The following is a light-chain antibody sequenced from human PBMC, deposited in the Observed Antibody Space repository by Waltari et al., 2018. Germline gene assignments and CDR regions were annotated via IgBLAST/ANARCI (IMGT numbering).Light chain of an antibody. CDR2: GAS. CDR1: QDLSNF. V-gene: IGKV1-27*01. J-gene: IGKJ4*01. Sequence: DMQIPQSPSSLSVSVGDRVTITCRASQDLSNFLAGYQQKPGKGPKFLLYGASSLQSGVPSRFSGSGSGTDFTLTINSLHPEDVGVYYCQKYDSAPLTFGGGTRVDIK. CDR3: QKYDSAPLT.